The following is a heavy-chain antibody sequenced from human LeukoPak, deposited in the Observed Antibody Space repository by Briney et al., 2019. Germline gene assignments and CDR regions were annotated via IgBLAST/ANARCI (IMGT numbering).Heavy chain of an antibody. V-gene: IGHV3-7*01. Sequence: GGSLRLSCAASGFTFSSHWMNWVRQAPGKGLEWVAIINQDEGEKYYVDSVKGRFTISRDNAKNSLYLQMNSLRVEDTAVYYCARTAAAGRGFDYWGQGTLVTVSS. D-gene: IGHD6-13*01. J-gene: IGHJ4*02. CDR2: INQDEGEK. CDR1: GFTFSSHW. CDR3: ARTAAAGRGFDY.